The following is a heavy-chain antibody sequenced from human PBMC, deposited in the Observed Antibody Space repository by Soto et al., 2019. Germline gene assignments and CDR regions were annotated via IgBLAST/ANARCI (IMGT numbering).Heavy chain of an antibody. CDR3: ARNAAGIAVAANWYYYYGMDV. CDR2: IIPIFGTA. Sequence: SVKVSCKASGGTFSSYAISWVRQAPGQGLEWMGGIIPIFGTANYAQKCQGRVTITADKSTSTAYMELSSLRSEDTAVYYCARNAAGIAVAANWYYYYGMDVWGQGTTVTVSS. J-gene: IGHJ6*02. D-gene: IGHD6-19*01. CDR1: GGTFSSYA. V-gene: IGHV1-69*06.